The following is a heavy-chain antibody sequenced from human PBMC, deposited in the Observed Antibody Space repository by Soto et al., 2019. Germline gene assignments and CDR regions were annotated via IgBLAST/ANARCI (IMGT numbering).Heavy chain of an antibody. CDR2: IYYSRST. J-gene: IGHJ5*02. V-gene: IGHV4-39*01. Sequence: PSQTRSLTCTLSGGPISSSSNYWGRIRQHPGKGLESIGSIYYSRSTYYIPSVRTRVTISVDTSKNQFSLRLSCVTAADTAVYYCARPDYDFCSGHQIMGWFDPWGQGTRVTVSS. CDR1: GGPISSSSNY. D-gene: IGHD3-3*01. CDR3: ARPDYDFCSGHQIMGWFDP.